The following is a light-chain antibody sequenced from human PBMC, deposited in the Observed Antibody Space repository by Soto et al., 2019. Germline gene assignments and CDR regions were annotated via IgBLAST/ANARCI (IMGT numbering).Light chain of an antibody. CDR2: EGS. V-gene: IGLV2-23*01. CDR1: SSDVGSYNL. CDR3: CSYAGTGTYV. Sequence: QSALTQPASVSGSPGQSITISCTGTSSDVGSYNLVSWYQQHPGKAPKLIIYEGSKRPSGISNRFSDSKSGNTASLTISGLQAEDEADYYCCSYAGTGTYVFGTGTKLTVL. J-gene: IGLJ1*01.